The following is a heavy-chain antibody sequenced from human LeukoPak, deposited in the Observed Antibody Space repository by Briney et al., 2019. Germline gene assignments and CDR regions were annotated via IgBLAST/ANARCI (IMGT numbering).Heavy chain of an antibody. Sequence: SQTLSLTCAISGDSVSSNSAVWNWVRQSPSRCLEWLGRTYYRSKWNNHYAVSVKSRITINPDTSKNQFSLQLNSVTPEDTAVYYCARDAVGSSYFDYWGQGTLVTVSS. CDR1: GDSVSSNSAV. V-gene: IGHV6-1*01. D-gene: IGHD1-26*01. J-gene: IGHJ4*02. CDR2: TYYRSKWNN. CDR3: ARDAVGSSYFDY.